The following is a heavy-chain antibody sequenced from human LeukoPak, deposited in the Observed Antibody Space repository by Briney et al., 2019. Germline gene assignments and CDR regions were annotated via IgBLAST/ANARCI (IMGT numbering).Heavy chain of an antibody. J-gene: IGHJ6*03. Sequence: PGGSLRLSCAASGFTFSNAWMNWVRQAPGKGLEWVGRIKSKTDGGTTDYAAPVKGRFAISRDDSKNTLYLQMNSLKTEDTAVYYCTTVKSYYGSGSYYMDVWGKGTTVTVSS. CDR1: GFTFSNAW. CDR3: TTVKSYYGSGSYYMDV. V-gene: IGHV3-15*05. D-gene: IGHD3-10*01. CDR2: IKSKTDGGTT.